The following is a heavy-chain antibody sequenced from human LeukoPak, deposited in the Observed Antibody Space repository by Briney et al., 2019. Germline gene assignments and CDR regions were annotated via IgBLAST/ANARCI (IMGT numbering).Heavy chain of an antibody. J-gene: IGHJ4*02. CDR1: GISFSSHG. D-gene: IGHD6-13*01. CDR2: ISYDGSNK. V-gene: IGHV3-30*18. CDR3: AKDKNSYSSTWYGGSDY. Sequence: GGSLRLSCAASGISFSSHGMHWVRQAPGKGLEWVAVISYDGSNKYYADSVKGRFTISRDNSKNTLYLQMNSLRAEDTAVYYCAKDKNSYSSTWYGGSDYWGQGTLVTVSS.